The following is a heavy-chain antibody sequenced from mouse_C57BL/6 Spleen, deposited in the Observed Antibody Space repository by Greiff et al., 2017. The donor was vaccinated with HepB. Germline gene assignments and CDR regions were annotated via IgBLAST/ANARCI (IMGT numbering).Heavy chain of an antibody. CDR2: IDPNSGGT. CDR3: TTTVVATWDYAMDY. Sequence: VQLQQPGAELVKPGASVKLSCKASGYTFTSYWMHWVKQRPGRGLEWIGRIDPNSGGTKYNEKFKSKATLTVDKPSSTAYMQLSSLTSEDSAVYYCTTTVVATWDYAMDYWGQGTSVTVSS. CDR1: GYTFTSYW. V-gene: IGHV1-72*01. J-gene: IGHJ4*01. D-gene: IGHD1-1*01.